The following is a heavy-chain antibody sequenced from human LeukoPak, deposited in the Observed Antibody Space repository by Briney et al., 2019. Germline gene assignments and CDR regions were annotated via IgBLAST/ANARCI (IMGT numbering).Heavy chain of an antibody. CDR1: GFTFSSYG. CDR3: ARDQGSEGYYYGMDV. V-gene: IGHV3-33*01. CDR2: IWYDGSNK. J-gene: IGHJ6*02. Sequence: PGGSLRLSCAASGFTFSSYGMHWVRQARGKGLEWVAVIWYDGSNKYYADSVKGRFTISRDNPKNTLFLQMNSLRAEDTAVYYCARDQGSEGYYYGMDVRGQGTTVTVSS.